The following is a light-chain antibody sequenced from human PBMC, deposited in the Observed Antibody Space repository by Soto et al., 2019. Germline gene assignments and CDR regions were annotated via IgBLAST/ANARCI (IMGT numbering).Light chain of an antibody. J-gene: IGLJ2*01. CDR3: TSYASGSSHVV. CDR1: SSDLGGYDY. CDR2: DVN. Sequence: QSALTHPASVSGSPGQSITLSCTGTSSDLGGYDYVSWYQRHPGKAPKLIIYDVNNRPSGVSNRFSGSKSGNTASLTISGLQAEDEADYYCTSYASGSSHVVFGGGTKLTVL. V-gene: IGLV2-14*01.